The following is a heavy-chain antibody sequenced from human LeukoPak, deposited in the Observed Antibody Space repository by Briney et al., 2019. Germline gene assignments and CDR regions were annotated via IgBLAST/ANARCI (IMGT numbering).Heavy chain of an antibody. Sequence: GGSLRLSCAASGFTFDDYGMSWVRQAPGKGLEWVSNINRNGGNTAYADSVKGRFTISRDNAKSSLYLQMNSLRAEDTALYYCARDHGAIALTNYLDYWGQGTLVTVSS. J-gene: IGHJ4*02. V-gene: IGHV3-20*04. CDR2: INRNGGNT. CDR1: GFTFDDYG. D-gene: IGHD1-1*01. CDR3: ARDHGAIALTNYLDY.